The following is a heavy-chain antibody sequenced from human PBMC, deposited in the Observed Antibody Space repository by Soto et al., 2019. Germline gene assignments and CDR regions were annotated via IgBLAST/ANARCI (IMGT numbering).Heavy chain of an antibody. V-gene: IGHV1-2*02. CDR3: ARESAGYCSSTSCPNDAIDI. Sequence: QVQLVQSGAEVKKPGASVKVSCKASGYTFTGYYMHWVRQAPGQGLEWMGWINPNSGGTNYAQKFQGRVTMTRDTSISTAYMELSRLRSDDTAVYYCARESAGYCSSTSCPNDAIDIWGQGTMVTVSS. CDR1: GYTFTGYY. J-gene: IGHJ3*02. D-gene: IGHD2-2*01. CDR2: INPNSGGT.